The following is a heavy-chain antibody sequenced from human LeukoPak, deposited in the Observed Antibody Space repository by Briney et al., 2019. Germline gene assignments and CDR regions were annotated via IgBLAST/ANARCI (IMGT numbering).Heavy chain of an antibody. CDR1: GFTFSDYY. Sequence: GGSLRLSCAASGFTFSDYYMSWIRQAPGKGLEWVSYISSSSSTIYYADFVKGRFTISRDNAKNSLYLQMNSLRAEDTAVYYCAREGIAAAGTDFDYWGQGTLVTVSS. J-gene: IGHJ4*02. CDR3: AREGIAAAGTDFDY. D-gene: IGHD6-13*01. V-gene: IGHV3-11*04. CDR2: ISSSSSTI.